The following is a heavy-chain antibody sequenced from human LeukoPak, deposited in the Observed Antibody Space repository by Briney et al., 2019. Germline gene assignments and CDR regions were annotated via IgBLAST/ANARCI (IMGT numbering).Heavy chain of an antibody. Sequence: EASVTVSFKASGYTFTSYDINWVRQATGQGLAWMGWMNPNSGNTGYAQKFQGRVTITRNTSISTAYMELSSLRSEDTAVYYCARELVYCGGDCSLYFDYWGQGTLVTVSS. CDR3: ARELVYCGGDCSLYFDY. CDR1: GYTFTSYD. D-gene: IGHD2-21*02. CDR2: MNPNSGNT. V-gene: IGHV1-8*03. J-gene: IGHJ4*02.